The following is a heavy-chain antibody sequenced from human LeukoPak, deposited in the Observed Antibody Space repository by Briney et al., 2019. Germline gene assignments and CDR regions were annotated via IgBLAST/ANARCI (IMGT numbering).Heavy chain of an antibody. Sequence: ASVKVCCKPVGYTFSSYDINWVGQATGQGREWMGWMNPNRGKTGYAQKFQGRVTIPRNTSIRTAYMELRRLRSEDTAGFYIAISRRYIDRLVIYYYYYMDVWGKGTTVTVSS. V-gene: IGHV1-8*03. CDR2: MNPNRGKT. CDR1: GYTFSSYD. D-gene: IGHD3-9*01. CDR3: AISRRYIDRLVIYYYYYMDV. J-gene: IGHJ6*03.